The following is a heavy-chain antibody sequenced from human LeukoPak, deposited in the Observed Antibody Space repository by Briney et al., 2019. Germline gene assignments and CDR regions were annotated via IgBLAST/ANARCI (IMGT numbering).Heavy chain of an antibody. CDR1: GGSISSGGYY. J-gene: IGHJ6*02. CDR2: IYYSGST. V-gene: IGHV4-31*03. D-gene: IGHD3-9*01. Sequence: PSQTLSLTCTVSGGSISSGGYYWSWIRQHPGKGLEWIGYIYYSGSTYYNPSLKSRVTISVDTSKNQFSLKLSSVTAGDTAVYYCARGALRYFDWPTNYGMDVWGQGTTVTVSS. CDR3: ARGALRYFDWPTNYGMDV.